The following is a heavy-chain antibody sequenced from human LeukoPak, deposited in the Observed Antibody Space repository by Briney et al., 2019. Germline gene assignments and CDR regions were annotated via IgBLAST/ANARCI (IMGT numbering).Heavy chain of an antibody. Sequence: SETLSLTCAVSGGSISSTDWWSWVRRPPGKGLEWIGEIYHSGTTNYNPSLNSRVTMSVDTSKNQFSLRLASVTAADTAVYYCARVADRFGYNYGIDEYFDYWGQGTLVTVSS. CDR2: IYHSGTT. CDR3: ARVADRFGYNYGIDEYFDY. V-gene: IGHV4-4*02. J-gene: IGHJ4*02. D-gene: IGHD5-18*01. CDR1: GGSISSTDW.